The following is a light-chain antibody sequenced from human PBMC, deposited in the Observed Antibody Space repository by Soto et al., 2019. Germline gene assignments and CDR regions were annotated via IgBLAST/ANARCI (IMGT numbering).Light chain of an antibody. CDR1: ESIRSS. V-gene: IGKV3-15*01. Sequence: EIVMTQSPATLSVSPGEGATLSCRAGESIRSSLAWYQQKPGQAPRLLIYGASTRATGIPGRFSGSGSGTECTLTISSLQSEDFAVYYWQQYKSWTSITFGQGTRLEIK. CDR3: QQYKSWTSIT. CDR2: GAS. J-gene: IGKJ5*01.